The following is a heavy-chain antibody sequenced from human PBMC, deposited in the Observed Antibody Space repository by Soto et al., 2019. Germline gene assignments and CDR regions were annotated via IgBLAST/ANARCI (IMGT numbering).Heavy chain of an antibody. Sequence: SQTLSLTCTVSRGYVNTFHWSWVRQPAGKGLEWIGRIFPNGNTDYSPSLKSRVTLSVDTSKNPFSLKLSSVTAADTAVYYCARGWIYYSSGYPNNDYSRQGTLVTVSS. CDR2: IFPNGNT. D-gene: IGHD3-22*01. CDR3: ARGWIYYSSGYPNNDY. V-gene: IGHV4-4*07. CDR1: RGYVNTFH. J-gene: IGHJ4*02.